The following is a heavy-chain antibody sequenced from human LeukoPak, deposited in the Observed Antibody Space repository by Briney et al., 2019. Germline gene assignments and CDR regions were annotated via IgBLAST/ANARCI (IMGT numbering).Heavy chain of an antibody. CDR2: MNPNSGNT. CDR1: GYTFTSYD. Sequence: GASVKVSCKASGYTFTSYDINWVRQATGQGLEWMGWMNPNSGNTGYAQKFQGRVAMTRNTSISTAYMELSSLRSEDTAVYYCARGRYYYGSGSYYEALWYGMDVWGQGTTVTVSS. CDR3: ARGRYYYGSGSYYEALWYGMDV. V-gene: IGHV1-8*01. D-gene: IGHD3-10*01. J-gene: IGHJ6*02.